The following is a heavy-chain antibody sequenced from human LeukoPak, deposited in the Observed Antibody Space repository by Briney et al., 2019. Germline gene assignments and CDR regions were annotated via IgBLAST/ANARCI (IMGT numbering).Heavy chain of an antibody. J-gene: IGHJ6*03. D-gene: IGHD3-10*01. Sequence: SETLSLTCAVYGVSFSGHYWSWIRQPPGKGLEWIGEINHSGSTNYNPSLKSRVTISIDTSKNQFSLKLSAVTAADTAVYYCARVWYYGSGTNSDLYYYYYMDVWGRGTTVTVSS. CDR3: ARVWYYGSGTNSDLYYYYYMDV. V-gene: IGHV4-34*01. CDR2: INHSGST. CDR1: GVSFSGHY.